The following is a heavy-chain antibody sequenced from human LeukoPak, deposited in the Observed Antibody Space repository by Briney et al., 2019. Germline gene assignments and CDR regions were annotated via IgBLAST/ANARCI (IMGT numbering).Heavy chain of an antibody. J-gene: IGHJ4*02. Sequence: ASVRVSCRASGYTFTTFCIYWVRQAPGQGLEWMGIIDPSSGSTTYAHNFQGRVTMTSDTSTSTVYVELSSLESEDTAVYYCARARPANLDYWGQGTLVTVSS. CDR1: GYTFTTFC. CDR3: ARARPANLDY. CDR2: IDPSSGST. V-gene: IGHV1-46*01.